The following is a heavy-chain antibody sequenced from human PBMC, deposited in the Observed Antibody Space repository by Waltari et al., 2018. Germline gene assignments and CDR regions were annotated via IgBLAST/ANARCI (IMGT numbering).Heavy chain of an antibody. CDR2: IHVNGNT. Sequence: QVQLQESGPGLVKPSQTLSLSCTVSGGSISSAPYYWSWIRQPAGKGLEWIGRIHVNGNTNYNPSLISRVTISVDTSRNQFFLTVNSVTAADTAVYYCARDSYYYDGSGYPARWGQGTRVTVSS. V-gene: IGHV4-61*02. CDR3: ARDSYYYDGSGYPAR. J-gene: IGHJ4*02. CDR1: GGSISSAPYY. D-gene: IGHD3-22*01.